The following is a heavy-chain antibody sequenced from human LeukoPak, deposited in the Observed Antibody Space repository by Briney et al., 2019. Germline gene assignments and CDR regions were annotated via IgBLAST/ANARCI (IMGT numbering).Heavy chain of an antibody. V-gene: IGHV4-38-2*02. J-gene: IGHJ6*03. D-gene: IGHD5-18*01. CDR1: DYSISSGYGYY. CDR3: ARGRRDTAMIIYYYYYYMDV. CDR2: IYHSGIT. Sequence: SETLSLTCTVSDYSISSGYGYYWGWIRQPPGKGLEWVGNIYHSGITYYNHFNSSLKSRVTISIDTSKNQFSLKLSSVTAADTAVYYCARGRRDTAMIIYYYYYYMDVWGKGTTVTISS.